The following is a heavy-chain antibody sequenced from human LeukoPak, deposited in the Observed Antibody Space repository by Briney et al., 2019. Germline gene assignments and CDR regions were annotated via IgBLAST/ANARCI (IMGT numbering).Heavy chain of an antibody. J-gene: IGHJ3*02. V-gene: IGHV3-11*04. CDR1: GFTFSDYY. CDR3: ARAQYYYDSSGYEDAFDI. Sequence: GGSLRLSCAASGFTFSDYYMSWIRQAPGKGLEWVSYISSSGSTIYYADSVKGRFTISRDNAKNSLYLQMNSLRAEDTAVYYCARAQYYYDSSGYEDAFDIWGQGTMVTVSS. D-gene: IGHD3-22*01. CDR2: ISSSGSTI.